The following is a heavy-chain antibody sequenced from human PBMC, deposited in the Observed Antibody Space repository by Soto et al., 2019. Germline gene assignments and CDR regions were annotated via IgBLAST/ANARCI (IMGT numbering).Heavy chain of an antibody. V-gene: IGHV4-4*02. J-gene: IGHJ4*02. CDR3: ARGRFTSVTTVNREYYFDY. Sequence: PSETLSLTCAVSGGSVSSANWWTWVRQFPGKGLEWIAEIYHSGSTNYNPSLKSRVTITIDKSKNHFSLNLNSVTAADTAVYYCARGRFTSVTTVNREYYFDYWGQGTLVTVSS. CDR2: IYHSGST. D-gene: IGHD4-17*01. CDR1: GGSVSSANW.